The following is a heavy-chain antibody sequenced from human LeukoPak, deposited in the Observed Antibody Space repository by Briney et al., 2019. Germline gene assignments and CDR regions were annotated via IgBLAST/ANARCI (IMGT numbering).Heavy chain of an antibody. CDR1: GGSLSGHY. CDR2: IHHDGRT. D-gene: IGHD4-17*01. CDR3: AREPVPQDYGDTVNAYDL. V-gene: IGHV4-34*01. J-gene: IGHJ3*01. Sequence: SETLALTCAVYGGSLSGHYWSWIRQSPGKGLEWIGDIHHDGRTKYSPSRKSRVSILLDTSKNEVSLRLTPVTAADTALYFCAREPVPQDYGDTVNAYDLWGQGTMVIVSS.